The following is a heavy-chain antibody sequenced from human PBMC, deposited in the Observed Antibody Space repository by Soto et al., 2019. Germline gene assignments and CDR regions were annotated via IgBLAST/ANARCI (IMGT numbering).Heavy chain of an antibody. CDR1: GGSISSSSYY. CDR2: IYYSGST. V-gene: IGHV4-39*01. D-gene: IGHD3-10*01. J-gene: IGHJ6*02. CDR3: ARSARGSNWVRRGYGMDV. Sequence: SETLSLTCTVSGGSISSSSYYWGWIRQPPGKGLEWIGSIYYSGSTYYNPSLKSRVTISVDTSKNQFSLKLSSVTAADTAVYYCARSARGSNWVRRGYGMDVWGQGTTVTVSS.